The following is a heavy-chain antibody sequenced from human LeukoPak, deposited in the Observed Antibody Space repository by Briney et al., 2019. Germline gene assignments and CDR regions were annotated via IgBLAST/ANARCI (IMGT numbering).Heavy chain of an antibody. CDR2: VFHSGST. V-gene: IGHV4-39*01. CDR1: GDSIKSNSHY. D-gene: IGHD5-12*01. Sequence: SETLSLTCSVSGDSIKSNSHYWGWVRQPPGKGLEWIGSVFHSGSTSYNPSLKSRLTMSVDTSKNQFSLQLTSMTAADTALCFCTRRRAYESPDFWGQGTLVTVSS. CDR3: TRRRAYESPDF. J-gene: IGHJ4*02.